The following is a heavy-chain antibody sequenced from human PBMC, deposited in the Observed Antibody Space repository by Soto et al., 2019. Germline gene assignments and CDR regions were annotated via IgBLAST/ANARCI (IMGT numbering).Heavy chain of an antibody. D-gene: IGHD2-21*02. V-gene: IGHV4-39*01. CDR3: GRQIDCFGVSDS. CDR1: EGTSGGISYC. J-gene: IGHJ5*01. CDR2: IYYSGST. Sequence: LVTLCVPWTVSEGTSGGISYCCVMIRQQPGMGLEWIGSIYYSGSTYYNPSLGSRVTISLGASQNQFSLKLESVSAADTVFYYCGRQIDCFGVSDSWGPGTLVTVSS.